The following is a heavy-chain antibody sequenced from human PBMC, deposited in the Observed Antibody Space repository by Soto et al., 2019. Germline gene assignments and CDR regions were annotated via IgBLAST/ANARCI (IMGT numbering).Heavy chain of an antibody. V-gene: IGHV4-4*07. CDR2: IYATGTT. Sequence: PSETLSLTCTVSGASISGYYWSWIRKSAGKGLEWIRRIYATGTTDYNPSLKSRVMMSVDTSKKQFSLKLRSVTAADTAVYYCVRDGTKTLRDWFDPWGQGISGTVSS. J-gene: IGHJ5*02. CDR1: GASISGYY. D-gene: IGHD1-1*01. CDR3: VRDGTKTLRDWFDP.